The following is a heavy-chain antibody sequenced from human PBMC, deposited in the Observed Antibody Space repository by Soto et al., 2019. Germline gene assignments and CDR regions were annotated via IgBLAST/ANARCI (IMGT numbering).Heavy chain of an antibody. D-gene: IGHD6-19*01. Sequence: PGGSLRLSCAASGFTFSSYAMSWVRQAPGKGLEWVSAISGSGGSTYYADSVKGRFTISRDNSKNTLYLQMNSLRAEDTAVYYCAGGIAVAGTSHYYYGMDVWGQGTTVTV. CDR2: ISGSGGST. CDR1: GFTFSSYA. J-gene: IGHJ6*02. V-gene: IGHV3-23*01. CDR3: AGGIAVAGTSHYYYGMDV.